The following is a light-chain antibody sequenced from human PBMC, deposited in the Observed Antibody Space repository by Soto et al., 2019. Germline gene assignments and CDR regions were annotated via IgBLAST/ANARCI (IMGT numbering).Light chain of an antibody. CDR1: QGISSA. CDR2: DAS. Sequence: AIQLTQSPSSLSASVGDRVTITCRASQGISSALAWYQQKPGKAPKLLIYDASSLESGVSSRFSGSGSGTEFTLTISSLQPEDFATYYCLPHKSYPLTFGGGTKVDIK. CDR3: LPHKSYPLT. V-gene: IGKV1-13*02. J-gene: IGKJ4*01.